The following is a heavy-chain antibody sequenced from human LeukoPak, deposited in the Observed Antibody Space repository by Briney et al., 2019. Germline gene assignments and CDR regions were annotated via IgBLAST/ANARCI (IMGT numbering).Heavy chain of an antibody. V-gene: IGHV4-39*07. J-gene: IGHJ4*02. CDR1: GGSVSGTNYY. D-gene: IGHD1-26*01. CDR2: IYYSGST. CDR3: ARLRSPGDFDY. Sequence: SETLSLTCSVSGGSVSGTNYYWAWIRQPPEKGLEWIGTIYYSGSTYYNVSLKSRVTISVDTSKNQFSLNLSSVTAADTAVYYCARLRSPGDFDYWGQGILVTVSS.